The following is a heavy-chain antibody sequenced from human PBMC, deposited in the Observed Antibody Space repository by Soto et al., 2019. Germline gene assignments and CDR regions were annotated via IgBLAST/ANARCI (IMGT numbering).Heavy chain of an antibody. Sequence: SETLSLTCTVSGGSISSYYWSWIRQPPGKGLEWIGYIYYSGSTNYNPSLKSRVTISVDTSKNQFSLKLSSVTAADTAVYYCARYGSGGVYYYYYYYMDVWGKGTTVTVSS. CDR3: ARYGSGGVYYYYYYYMDV. CDR2: IYYSGST. V-gene: IGHV4-59*08. CDR1: GGSISSYY. D-gene: IGHD3-10*01. J-gene: IGHJ6*03.